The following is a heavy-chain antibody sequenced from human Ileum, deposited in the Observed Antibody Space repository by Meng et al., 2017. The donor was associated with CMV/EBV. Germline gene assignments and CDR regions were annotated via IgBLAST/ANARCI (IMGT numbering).Heavy chain of an antibody. CDR1: GFTFSSYG. CDR2: VSGNGGIS. CDR3: AKHIGPHYYFDY. Sequence: CAASGFTFSSYGMSWVRQAPGKGLEWVSAVSGNGGISYYADSVKGRFTISRDNSNNTLYLQMSSLSPEDTAVYYCAKHIGPHYYFDYWGLGILVTSPQ. J-gene: IGHJ4*02. V-gene: IGHV3-23*01.